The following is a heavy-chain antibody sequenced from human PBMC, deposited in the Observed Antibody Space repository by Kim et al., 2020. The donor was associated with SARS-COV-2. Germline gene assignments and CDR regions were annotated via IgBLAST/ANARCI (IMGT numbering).Heavy chain of an antibody. Sequence: GGSLRLSCAASGFTFSSYAMSWVRQAPGKGLEWVSAISGSGGSTYYADSVKGRFTISRDNSKNTLYLQMNSLRAEDTAVYYCAKGYCSSTSCSTYYYYGMDVWGQGTTVTVSS. CDR2: ISGSGGST. D-gene: IGHD2-2*01. V-gene: IGHV3-23*01. CDR1: GFTFSSYA. J-gene: IGHJ6*02. CDR3: AKGYCSSTSCSTYYYYGMDV.